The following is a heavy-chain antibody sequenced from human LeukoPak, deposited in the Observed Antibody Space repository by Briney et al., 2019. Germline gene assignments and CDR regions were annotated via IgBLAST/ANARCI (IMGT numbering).Heavy chain of an antibody. CDR1: GFTFSSYN. Sequence: GGSLRLSCAASGFTFSSYNMNWVRQAPGKGLEWVSDISSSGSTIYYADSVKGRFTISRDNAKNSLYLQMNSLRAEDTAVYYCARRSPNYYFDYWGQGTPVTVSS. V-gene: IGHV3-48*04. CDR2: ISSSGSTI. J-gene: IGHJ4*02. CDR3: ARRSPNYYFDY.